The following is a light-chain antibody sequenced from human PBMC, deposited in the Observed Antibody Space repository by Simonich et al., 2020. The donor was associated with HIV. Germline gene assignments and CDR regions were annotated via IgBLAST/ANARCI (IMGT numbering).Light chain of an antibody. CDR3: SSYTSSSTVI. CDR1: SSDVGGYNY. CDR2: DVR. V-gene: IGLV2-14*03. Sequence: QSALTQPASVSGSPGQSITISCTGTSSDVGGYNYVSWYQKHPGTAPKLMIYDVRNRHSGVSNRFSGSKSGNTASLTISGLQAEDEADYYCSSYTSSSTVIFGGGTKLTVL. J-gene: IGLJ2*01.